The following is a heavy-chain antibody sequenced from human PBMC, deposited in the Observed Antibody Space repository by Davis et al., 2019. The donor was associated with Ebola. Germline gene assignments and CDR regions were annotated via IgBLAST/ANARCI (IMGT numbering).Heavy chain of an antibody. D-gene: IGHD2-15*01. J-gene: IGHJ4*02. CDR1: GDTLTSYA. Sequence: AASVKVSCKAVGDTLTSYAMTWVRQAPGQGLEWMGGIIPVFRTANYAQNFQGRVTITADESTRTAYMELNGLRSEDTAVYYCAHLGPQRYCSGGGCHGYLDYWGQGTLVTVSS. V-gene: IGHV1-69*13. CDR3: AHLGPQRYCSGGGCHGYLDY. CDR2: IIPVFRTA.